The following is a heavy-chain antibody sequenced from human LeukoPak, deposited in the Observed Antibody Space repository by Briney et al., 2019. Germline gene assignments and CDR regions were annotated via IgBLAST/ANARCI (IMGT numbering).Heavy chain of an antibody. J-gene: IGHJ5*02. Sequence: PSETLSLTCTVSGGSISSSSYYWGWIRQPPGKGLEWIGSIYYSGNTYYNPSLKSRVTISVDTSKNQFSLRLSSVTVADTAVYYCARSRDIVAVPADIGLNWFDPWGQGTLVTVSS. CDR3: ARSRDIVAVPADIGLNWFDP. V-gene: IGHV4-39*01. D-gene: IGHD2-2*02. CDR2: IYYSGNT. CDR1: GGSISSSSYY.